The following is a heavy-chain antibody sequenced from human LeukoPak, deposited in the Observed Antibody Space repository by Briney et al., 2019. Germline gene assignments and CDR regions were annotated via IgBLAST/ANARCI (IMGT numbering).Heavy chain of an antibody. V-gene: IGHV4-39*01. CDR1: GGSISGSIYY. CDR3: ATWRTAKTGFDY. CDR2: IYYSGST. Sequence: PSETLSLTCTVSGGSISGSIYYWAWIRQPPGKGLEWIGSIYYSGSTYYNPSLKSRVTISIDTSKNQFSLRLSSVTAADTAVYYCATWRTAKTGFDYWGQGTLVTVSS. J-gene: IGHJ4*02. D-gene: IGHD1-1*01.